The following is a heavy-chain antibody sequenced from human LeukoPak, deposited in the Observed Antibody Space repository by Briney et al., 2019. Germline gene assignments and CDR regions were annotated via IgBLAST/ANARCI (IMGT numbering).Heavy chain of an antibody. CDR1: GFTFSSYA. J-gene: IGHJ4*02. Sequence: GGSLRLSCAASGFTFSSYAMSWVRQAPGKGLEWVSAISGSGGSTYYADSVKGRFTISRDNSKNTLYLQMNSLRAEDTAVYYCAKLDQYSGYSGYFDYWGQGTLVTVSS. CDR2: ISGSGGST. V-gene: IGHV3-23*01. D-gene: IGHD5-12*01. CDR3: AKLDQYSGYSGYFDY.